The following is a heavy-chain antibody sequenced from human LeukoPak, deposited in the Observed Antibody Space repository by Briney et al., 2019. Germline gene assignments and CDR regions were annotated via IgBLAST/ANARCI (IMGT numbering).Heavy chain of an antibody. V-gene: IGHV3-33*06. CDR3: AKDAQRGFDYSNSLEY. CDR1: RFIFSHFA. CDR2: IWNDGSSR. Sequence: PGGSLTLSCVASRFIFSHFAMHWVRHAPGKGLEWVAVIWNDGSSRCYADSVKGRFTISRDNSRNTVYLQMNSLRVDDSAVYYCAKDAQRGFDYSNSLEYWGQGTLVTVSS. D-gene: IGHD4-11*01. J-gene: IGHJ4*02.